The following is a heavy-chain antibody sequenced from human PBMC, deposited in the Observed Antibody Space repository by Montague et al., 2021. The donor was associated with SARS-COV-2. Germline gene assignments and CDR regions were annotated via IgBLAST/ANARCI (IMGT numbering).Heavy chain of an antibody. CDR1: GGSISSGGYY. Sequence: TLSLTCTVSGGSISSGGYYWSWIRQHPGKGLEWIGYIYYSGSTYYXXXLKSRVTISVDTSKNQFSLKLSSVTAADTAVYYCARARRGSGSGSYFDILVNWFDPWGQGTRVTVSS. CDR2: IYYSGST. D-gene: IGHD3-10*01. V-gene: IGHV4-31*03. CDR3: ARARRGSGSGSYFDILVNWFDP. J-gene: IGHJ5*02.